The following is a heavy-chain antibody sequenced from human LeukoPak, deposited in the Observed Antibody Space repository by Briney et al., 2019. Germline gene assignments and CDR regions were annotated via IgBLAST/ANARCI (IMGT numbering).Heavy chain of an antibody. Sequence: GGSLRLSCAASGFTFSSYWMSWVRQAPGKGLEWVANIKQDGSEKYYVDSVKGRFTISRDNAKNSLYLQMNSLRAEDTAVYYCARDGGYSSSWSKTGLDYWGQGTLVTVSS. CDR1: GFTFSSYW. CDR3: ARDGGYSSSWSKTGLDY. CDR2: IKQDGSEK. J-gene: IGHJ4*02. D-gene: IGHD6-13*01. V-gene: IGHV3-7*01.